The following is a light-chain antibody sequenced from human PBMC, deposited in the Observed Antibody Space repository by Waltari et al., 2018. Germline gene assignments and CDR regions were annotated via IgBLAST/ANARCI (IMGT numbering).Light chain of an antibody. V-gene: IGLV2-14*03. J-gene: IGLJ2*01. Sequence: QSALTQPASVSGSPGQSITISCTRSSSDVGGYNPVSWYQQYPGTAPKLMIYAVSNRPSGVSNRFSGSKSGNTASLTISGLQAEDEADYYCSSYTTSSTLGFGGGTKLTVL. CDR3: SSYTTSSTLG. CDR1: SSDVGGYNP. CDR2: AVS.